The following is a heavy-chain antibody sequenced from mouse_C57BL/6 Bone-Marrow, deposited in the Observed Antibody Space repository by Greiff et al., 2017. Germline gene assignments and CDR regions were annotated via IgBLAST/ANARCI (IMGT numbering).Heavy chain of an antibody. V-gene: IGHV1-82*01. J-gene: IGHJ3*01. D-gene: IGHD2-5*01. CDR1: GYAFSSSW. Sequence: VQLQQSGPELVKPGASVKISCKASGYAFSSSWMNWVKQRPGKGLEWIGRIYPGDGDTNYNGKFKGKATLTADKSSSTAYMQLSRLTSEDSAVYFCARGSSNAYWGQGTLVTVSA. CDR3: ARGSSNAY. CDR2: IYPGDGDT.